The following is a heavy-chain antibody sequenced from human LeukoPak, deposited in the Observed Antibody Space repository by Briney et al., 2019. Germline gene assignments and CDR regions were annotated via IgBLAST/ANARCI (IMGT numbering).Heavy chain of an antibody. Sequence: SVKVSCKASGGTFSSYAISWVRQAPGQGLEWMGGIIPIFGIANYAQKFQGRVTITTDESTSTAYMELSSLRSEDTAVYYCARVVAARPRGFDYWGQGTLVTVSS. CDR3: ARVVAARPRGFDY. J-gene: IGHJ4*02. D-gene: IGHD6-6*01. CDR2: IIPIFGIA. CDR1: GGTFSSYA. V-gene: IGHV1-69*05.